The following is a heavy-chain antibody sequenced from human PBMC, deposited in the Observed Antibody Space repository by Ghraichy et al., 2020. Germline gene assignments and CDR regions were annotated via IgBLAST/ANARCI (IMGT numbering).Heavy chain of an antibody. CDR3: ERGELWFGEFYYFDY. CDR2: IDYRGGT. V-gene: IGHV4-39*01. Sequence: ESLNISCTVSGGSIRISSYYWGWIRQPPGKGLAWIGSIDYRGGTYYNQSLKSRGAIAVDTSKNQFCLMLSAVTAAYTAVYYCERGELWFGEFYYFDYWGQGTLVTVYS. D-gene: IGHD3-10*01. CDR1: GGSIRISSYY. J-gene: IGHJ4*02.